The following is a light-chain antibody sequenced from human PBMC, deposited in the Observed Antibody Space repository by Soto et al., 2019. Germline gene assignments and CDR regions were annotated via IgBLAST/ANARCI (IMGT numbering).Light chain of an antibody. J-gene: IGKJ1*01. CDR1: QNINNW. V-gene: IGKV1-5*01. CDR2: AAS. Sequence: DIQMTQSPSTLSASVGDRVTITCRASQNINNWLAWYQQKPGKAPKLLIFAASTLVRGVPSRFSGRGSGTEFTPTISSLQADDYATFYCQQYHTDWTFGQGTKVDIK. CDR3: QQYHTDWT.